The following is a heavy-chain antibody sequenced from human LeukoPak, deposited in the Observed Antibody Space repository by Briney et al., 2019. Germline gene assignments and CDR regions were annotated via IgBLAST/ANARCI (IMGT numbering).Heavy chain of an antibody. CDR2: ISSSSSYI. Sequence: PGGSLRLSCAASGFTFSSYRMNWVRQAPGKGLEWVSSISSSSSYIYYADSVKGRFTNSRDNAKNSLYLQMNSLRADDTAVYYCARDVNSWFDPWGQGTLVTVSS. V-gene: IGHV3-21*01. CDR1: GFTFSSYR. J-gene: IGHJ5*02. D-gene: IGHD4-23*01. CDR3: ARDVNSWFDP.